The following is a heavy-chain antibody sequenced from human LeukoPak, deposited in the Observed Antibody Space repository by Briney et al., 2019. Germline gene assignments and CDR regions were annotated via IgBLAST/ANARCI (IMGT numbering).Heavy chain of an antibody. D-gene: IGHD3-10*01. Sequence: GGSLRLSCSGSGFTFSNYGMHWVRQAPGKGLEYVSGINSNGGSTSYADSVKGRFTISRDNSKNTLYLQMSSLRTEDTAVYYCVKDRRIVWFGELSGFDYWGQGTLVTVSS. CDR2: INSNGGST. V-gene: IGHV3-64D*06. CDR3: VKDRRIVWFGELSGFDY. CDR1: GFTFSNYG. J-gene: IGHJ4*02.